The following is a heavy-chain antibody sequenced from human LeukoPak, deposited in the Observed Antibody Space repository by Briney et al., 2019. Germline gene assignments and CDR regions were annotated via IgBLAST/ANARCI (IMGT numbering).Heavy chain of an antibody. D-gene: IGHD2-2*02. CDR2: IYYSGST. Sequence: SETLSLTCTVSGGSISSYYWSWIRQPPGKGLEWIGYIYYSGSTNYNPSLKSRVTISVDTSKNQFFLKLSSVTAADTAVYYCARHPRRYISSRQYYFDYWGQGTLVTVSS. V-gene: IGHV4-59*08. J-gene: IGHJ4*02. CDR1: GGSISSYY. CDR3: ARHPRRYISSRQYYFDY.